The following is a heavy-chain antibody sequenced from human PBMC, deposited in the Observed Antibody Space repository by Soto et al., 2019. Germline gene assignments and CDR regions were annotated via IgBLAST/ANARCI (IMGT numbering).Heavy chain of an antibody. V-gene: IGHV3-33*01. Sequence: GGSLRLSCAASGFTFSSYGMHWVRQAPGKGLEWVAVIWYDGSNKYYADSVKGRFTISRDNSKNTLYLQMNSLRAEDTAVYYCARDRVVRYFDWPPTRNWFDPWGQGTLVTVSS. J-gene: IGHJ5*02. CDR2: IWYDGSNK. CDR3: ARDRVVRYFDWPPTRNWFDP. D-gene: IGHD3-9*01. CDR1: GFTFSSYG.